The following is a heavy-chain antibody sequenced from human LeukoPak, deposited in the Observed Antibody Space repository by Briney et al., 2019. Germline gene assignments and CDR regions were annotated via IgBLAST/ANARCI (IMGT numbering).Heavy chain of an antibody. CDR1: GFTFSSYW. V-gene: IGHV3-74*01. J-gene: IGHJ3*02. CDR3: ARDLTYCSGGSCYYDAFDI. CDR2: INSDGSST. D-gene: IGHD2-15*01. Sequence: PGGSLRLSCAASGFTFSSYWMHWVRQAPGKGLVWVSRINSDGSSTSYADSVKGRFTISRANAKNTLYLQMNGLRAEDTAVYYCARDLTYCSGGSCYYDAFDIWGQGTMVTVSS.